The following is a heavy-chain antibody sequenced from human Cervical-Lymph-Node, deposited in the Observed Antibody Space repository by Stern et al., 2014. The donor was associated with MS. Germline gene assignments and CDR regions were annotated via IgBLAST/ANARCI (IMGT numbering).Heavy chain of an antibody. Sequence: QLVESGGGLVQPGRSLRISCAASGFNFDDFAMHWVRQAPGKGLEWVSGISWNSGYIDYADSVKGRFTISRDNPKNSLFLQMNSLRPEDTAFYYCVKDVGAAGSYWHFDLWGRGTLVTVSS. CDR2: ISWNSGYI. CDR3: VKDVGAAGSYWHFDL. V-gene: IGHV3-9*01. CDR1: GFNFDDFA. J-gene: IGHJ2*01. D-gene: IGHD6-13*01.